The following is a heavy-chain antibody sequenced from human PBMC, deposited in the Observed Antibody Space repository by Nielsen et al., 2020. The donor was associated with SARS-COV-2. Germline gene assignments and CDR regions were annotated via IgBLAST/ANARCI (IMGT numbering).Heavy chain of an antibody. Sequence: GESLKISCAASGFSFNNYGMHWVRQAPGKGLEWVAYISYEGSKQFYGDSVKGRFTISRDFSKSTLYLQMNSLRAEDTAMYYCAKDRAIFMIYFTRGGPDYWGQGTLGTVSS. J-gene: IGHJ4*02. CDR1: GFSFNNYG. CDR2: ISYEGSKQ. CDR3: AKDRAIFMIYFTRGGPDY. D-gene: IGHD3/OR15-3a*01. V-gene: IGHV3-30*18.